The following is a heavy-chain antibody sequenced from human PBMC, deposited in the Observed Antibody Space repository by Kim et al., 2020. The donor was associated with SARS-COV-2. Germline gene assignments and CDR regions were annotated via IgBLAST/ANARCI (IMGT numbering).Heavy chain of an antibody. CDR3: AKDCSGGSCYSGLDY. J-gene: IGHJ4*02. D-gene: IGHD2-15*01. Sequence: SVKGRITISRDNSKNTLYLQMNRLRAEDTAVYYCAKDCSGGSCYSGLDYWGQGTLVTVSS. V-gene: IGHV3-33*06.